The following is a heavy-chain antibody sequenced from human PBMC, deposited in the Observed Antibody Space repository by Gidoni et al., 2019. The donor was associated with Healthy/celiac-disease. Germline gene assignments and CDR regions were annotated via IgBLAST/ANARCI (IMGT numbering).Heavy chain of an antibody. CDR1: GGTFSSYP. V-gene: IGHV1-69*02. J-gene: IGHJ4*02. CDR2: IIPILGIA. Sequence: QVQLVQSGAEVKKPGSSVKVSCKASGGTFSSYPISWVRQAPGQGLEWMGRIIPILGIANYAQKFQGRVTITADKSTSTAYMELSSLRSEDTAVYYWATQHYHTYYYGSGSYFDYWGKGTLVTVS. D-gene: IGHD3-10*01. CDR3: ATQHYHTYYYGSGSYFDY.